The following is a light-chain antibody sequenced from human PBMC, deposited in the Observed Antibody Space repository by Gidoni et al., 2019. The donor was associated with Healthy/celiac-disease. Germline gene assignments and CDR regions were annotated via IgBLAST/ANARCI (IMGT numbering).Light chain of an antibody. CDR3: QQSYSTLVT. V-gene: IGKV1-39*01. CDR1: QSISSY. Sequence: DIKMTESPSSLSASVGDRVTITCRASQSISSYLNWYQQKPGKAPKLLIYAASSLQSGVPSRFSGSGSGTDFTLTISSLQPEDFATYYCQQSYSTLVTFGQGTKLEIK. CDR2: AAS. J-gene: IGKJ2*01.